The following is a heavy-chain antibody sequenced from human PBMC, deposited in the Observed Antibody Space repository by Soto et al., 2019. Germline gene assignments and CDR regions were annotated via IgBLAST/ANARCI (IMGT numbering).Heavy chain of an antibody. Sequence: PGGSLRLSCAASGFTFSGSAMHWVRQASGKGLEWVGRIRSKANSYATAYAASVKGRFTISRDDSKNTLYLQMNSLRAEDTAVYYCAKDRPVGATAFDIWGQGTMVTVSS. V-gene: IGHV3-73*01. CDR2: IRSKANSYAT. CDR1: GFTFSGSA. CDR3: AKDRPVGATAFDI. J-gene: IGHJ3*02. D-gene: IGHD1-26*01.